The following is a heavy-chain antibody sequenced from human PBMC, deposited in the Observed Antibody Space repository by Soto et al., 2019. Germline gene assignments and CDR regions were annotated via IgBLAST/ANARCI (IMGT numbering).Heavy chain of an antibody. CDR2: VNHSGST. Sequence: PSETLSLTCAVYGGSFSGYYWNWIRQPPGKGLEWIGEVNHSGSTNYNPSLKSRVTMAVDTSKSQFSLKLSSVTAADTAVYYCARGLSPGADSPFDYWGQGTLVTVSS. J-gene: IGHJ4*02. CDR3: ARGLSPGADSPFDY. V-gene: IGHV4-34*01. D-gene: IGHD1-26*01. CDR1: GGSFSGYY.